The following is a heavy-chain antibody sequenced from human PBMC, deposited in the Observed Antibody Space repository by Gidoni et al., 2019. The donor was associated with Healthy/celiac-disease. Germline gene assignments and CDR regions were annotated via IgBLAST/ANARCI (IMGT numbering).Heavy chain of an antibody. CDR3: ARHEEGYCSGGSCYFGY. Sequence: NPSLKSRVTISVDTSKNQFSLKLSSVTAADTAVYYCARHEEGYCSGGSCYFGYWGQGTLVTVSS. J-gene: IGHJ4*02. D-gene: IGHD2-15*01. V-gene: IGHV4-39*01.